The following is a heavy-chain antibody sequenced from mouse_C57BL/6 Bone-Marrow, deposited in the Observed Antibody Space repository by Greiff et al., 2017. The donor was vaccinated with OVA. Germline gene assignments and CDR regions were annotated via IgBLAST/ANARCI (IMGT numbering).Heavy chain of an antibody. J-gene: IGHJ2*01. CDR2: IDPSDSET. CDR3: AKGGRYDIDY. Sequence: QVQLQQPGAELVRPGSSVKLSCKASGYTFTSYWLHWVKQRPIQGLEWIGNIDPSDSETHYNQKFKDKATLTVNKSSSTAYMQLSSLASEDAAVLCYAKGGRYDIDYWGQGTTRTVSS. V-gene: IGHV1-52*01. D-gene: IGHD2-14*01. CDR1: GYTFTSYW.